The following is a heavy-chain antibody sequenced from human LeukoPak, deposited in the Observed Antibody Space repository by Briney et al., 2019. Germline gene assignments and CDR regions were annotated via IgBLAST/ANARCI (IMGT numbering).Heavy chain of an antibody. J-gene: IGHJ4*02. D-gene: IGHD5-24*01. Sequence: GASVKVSCKASGGTFSSYTISWVRQAPGQGLEWMGRIIPILGIANYAQKFQGRVTITADKSTSTAYMELSSLRSEDTAVYYCASSCGWRDGYKFDYWGQGTLVTVSS. CDR2: IIPILGIA. CDR1: GGTFSSYT. CDR3: ASSCGWRDGYKFDY. V-gene: IGHV1-69*02.